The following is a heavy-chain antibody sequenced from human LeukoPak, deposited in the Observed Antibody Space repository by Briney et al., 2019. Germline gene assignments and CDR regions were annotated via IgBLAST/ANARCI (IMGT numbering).Heavy chain of an antibody. J-gene: IGHJ5*01. CDR3: AREGYDYVWGSYRPLDS. V-gene: IGHV3-11*01. D-gene: IGHD3-16*02. CDR1: GFTFSDYY. CDR2: ITSSGTSI. Sequence: PGGSLRLSCAASGFTFSDYYMSWIRQAPGKGLEWVSYITSSGTSIYHADSVKGRFTISRDNAKSSLYLQMNSLRAEDTAVYYCAREGYDYVWGSYRPLDSWGQGTLVTVSS.